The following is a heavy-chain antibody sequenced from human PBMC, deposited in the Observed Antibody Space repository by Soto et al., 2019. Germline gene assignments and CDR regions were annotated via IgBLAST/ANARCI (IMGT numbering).Heavy chain of an antibody. D-gene: IGHD7-27*01. J-gene: IGHJ3*02. CDR3: ARDQRLGTPLGDAFDI. V-gene: IGHV6-1*01. CDR2: TYYRSKWYN. CDR1: GDSVSSNSAA. Sequence: KQSQTLSLTCAISGDSVSSNSAAWNWIRQSPSRGLEWLGRTYYRSKWYNDYAVSVKSRITINPDTSKNQFSLQLNSVTPEDTAVYYCARDQRLGTPLGDAFDIWGQGTMVTVSS.